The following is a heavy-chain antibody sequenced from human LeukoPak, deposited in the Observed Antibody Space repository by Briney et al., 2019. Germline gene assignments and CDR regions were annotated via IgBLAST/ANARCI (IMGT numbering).Heavy chain of an antibody. V-gene: IGHV3-74*01. D-gene: IGHD3-10*01. CDR1: GFTFSSYW. CDR3: ARALGSGWVYFL. CDR2: INSDGSST. J-gene: IGHJ4*02. Sequence: GGSLRLSCAASGFTFSSYWMHWVRQAPGKGLVWVSCINSDGSSTSYADSVKGRFTISRDNAKNTLYLQMNSLRVEDTAVYYCARALGSGWVYFLGGQGTLVTVSS.